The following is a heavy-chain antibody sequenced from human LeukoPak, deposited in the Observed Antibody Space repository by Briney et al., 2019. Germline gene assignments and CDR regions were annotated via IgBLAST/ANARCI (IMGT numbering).Heavy chain of an antibody. CDR2: IHHSGSSGST. CDR1: GDSISSSIW. CDR3: ARTRRIWGSYRYAFDY. V-gene: IGHV4-4*02. Sequence: SGTLSLTCAVSGDSISSSIWWSWVRQPPGKGLEWIGEIHHSGSSGSTNYNPSLRSRVTVSVDKSKNQFSLKLSSVTAADTAVYYCARTRRIWGSYRYAFDYWGQGTLVTVSS. D-gene: IGHD3-16*02. J-gene: IGHJ4*02.